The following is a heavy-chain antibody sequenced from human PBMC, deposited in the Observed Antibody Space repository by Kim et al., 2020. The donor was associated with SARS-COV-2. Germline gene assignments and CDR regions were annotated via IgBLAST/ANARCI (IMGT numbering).Heavy chain of an antibody. J-gene: IGHJ4*02. CDR2: IYYSGST. D-gene: IGHD4-17*01. V-gene: IGHV4-31*03. CDR3: ARWAVTKDYFDY. CDR1: GGSISSGGYY. Sequence: SETLYLTCTVSGGSISSGGYYWSWIRQHPGKGLEWIGYIYYSGSTYYNPSLKSRVTISVDTSKNQFSLKLSSVTAADTAVYYCARWAVTKDYFDYWGQGTLVTVSS.